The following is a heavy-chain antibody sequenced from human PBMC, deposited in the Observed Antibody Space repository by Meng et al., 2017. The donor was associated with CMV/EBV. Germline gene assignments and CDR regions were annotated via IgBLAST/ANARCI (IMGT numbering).Heavy chain of an antibody. CDR1: GFTFSSYE. CDR2: ISSSGSTI. D-gene: IGHD1-26*01. V-gene: IGHV3-48*03. Sequence: GESLKISCAASGFTFSSYEMNWVRQAPGKGLEWVSYISSSGSTIYYADSVKGRFTISRDNAKNSLYLQMNSLRAEDTAVYYCARDYVVGATTAYFQHWGQGTLVTVSS. CDR3: ARDYVVGATTAYFQH. J-gene: IGHJ1*01.